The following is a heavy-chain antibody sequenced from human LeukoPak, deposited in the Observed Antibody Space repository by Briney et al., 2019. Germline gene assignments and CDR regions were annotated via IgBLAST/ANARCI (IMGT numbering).Heavy chain of an antibody. CDR2: IFYIGST. V-gene: IGHV4-39*01. Sequence: SETLSLTCNFSGASISRSTFFWGWIRQPPGKGLEWIGSIFYIGSTYYNPSLRSRVIVSLDTSKNQFSLKLSSVTATDTAVYYCAAMTYNSGWHWNFDYWGQGTLVTVSS. D-gene: IGHD6-19*01. CDR3: AAMTYNSGWHWNFDY. CDR1: GASISRSTFF. J-gene: IGHJ4*02.